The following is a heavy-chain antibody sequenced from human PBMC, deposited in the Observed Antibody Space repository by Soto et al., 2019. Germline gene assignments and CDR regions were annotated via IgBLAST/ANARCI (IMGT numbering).Heavy chain of an antibody. CDR3: ARQPMDGYTDY. J-gene: IGHJ4*02. CDR1: GGTFSIYA. V-gene: IGHV1-69*06. Sequence: SVKVSCKASGGTFSIYAISWVRQAPGQGLEWMGGIIPIFGTANYAQKFQGRVTISVDTSKNQFSLKLSSVTAADTAVYYCARQPMDGYTDYWGQGTLVTVSS. CDR2: IIPIFGTA. D-gene: IGHD3-16*01.